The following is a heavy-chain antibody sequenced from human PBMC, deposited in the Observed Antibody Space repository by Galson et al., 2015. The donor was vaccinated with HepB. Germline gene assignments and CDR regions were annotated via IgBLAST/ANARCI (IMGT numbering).Heavy chain of an antibody. J-gene: IGHJ4*02. D-gene: IGHD3/OR15-3a*01. CDR3: ARDPAGVRTGWLPSYFDY. V-gene: IGHV4-61*01. CDR1: GGSVFSNRYY. Sequence: SETLSLTCTVSGGSVFSNRYYWSWIRQPPGKGLEWIGYVFYSGTANYNPSLKSRVTISVDTSKNLFSLKLSSVTAADTAVYYCARDPAGVRTGWLPSYFDYWGQGAQVTVSS. CDR2: VFYSGTA.